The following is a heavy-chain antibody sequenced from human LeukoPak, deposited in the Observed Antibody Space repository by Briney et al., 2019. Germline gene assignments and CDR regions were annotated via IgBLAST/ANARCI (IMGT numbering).Heavy chain of an antibody. CDR1: GGSFSGYY. CDR3: ARASDYGDSGAAFDI. CDR2: INRSGST. J-gene: IGHJ3*02. D-gene: IGHD4-17*01. Sequence: SETLSLTCAIYGGSFSGYYWSWIRQPPGRGLEWIGDINRSGSTTYNPSLKTRVTMSVDTSRNQFSLKLSSVTAADTAVYYCARASDYGDSGAAFDIWGQGTMVTVSS. V-gene: IGHV4-34*01.